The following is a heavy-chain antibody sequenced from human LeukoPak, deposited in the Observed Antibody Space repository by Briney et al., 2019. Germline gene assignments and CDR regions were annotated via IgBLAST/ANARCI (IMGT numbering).Heavy chain of an antibody. V-gene: IGHV3-7*01. CDR3: ARVGSSGWSFDY. J-gene: IGHJ4*02. CDR2: IKQDGSEK. D-gene: IGHD6-19*01. Sequence: GGSLRLSCAASGFTFSSYSMNWVRQAPGKGLEWVANIKQDGSEKYYVDSVKGRFTISRDNAKNSLYLQMNSLRAEDTAVYYCARVGSSGWSFDYWGQGTLVTVSS. CDR1: GFTFSSYS.